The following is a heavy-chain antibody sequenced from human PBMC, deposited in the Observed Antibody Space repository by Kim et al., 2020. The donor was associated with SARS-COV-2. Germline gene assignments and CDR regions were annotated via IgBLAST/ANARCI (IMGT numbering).Heavy chain of an antibody. CDR2: LIPILGIA. V-gene: IGHV1-69*04. J-gene: IGHJ3*02. CDR1: GVTFSRYA. D-gene: IGHD6-13*01. Sequence: SVKVSCKASGVTFSRYAISWVRQAPRQMLEWMGRLIPILGIANYAQEFQCRVTITADKSTGTAGIGLSSLVYEETAVCYYARDWIAAAGLEIWGQGTIV. CDR3: ARDWIAAAGLEI.